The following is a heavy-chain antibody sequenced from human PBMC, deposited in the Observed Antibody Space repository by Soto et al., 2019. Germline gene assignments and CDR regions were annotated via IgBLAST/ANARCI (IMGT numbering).Heavy chain of an antibody. Sequence: PSETLSLTXTVSGGSIDSGDYYWSWIRQPPGKGLEWIGYVYYSGNTNYNPFLKSRVTLSLDTSKNQFSLKMNSVTASDTAMYYSARYFLAHPNYFDPWGQGTLVTVS. J-gene: IGHJ5*02. D-gene: IGHD4-4*01. CDR1: GGSIDSGDYY. CDR2: VYYSGNT. CDR3: ARYFLAHPNYFDP. V-gene: IGHV4-61*08.